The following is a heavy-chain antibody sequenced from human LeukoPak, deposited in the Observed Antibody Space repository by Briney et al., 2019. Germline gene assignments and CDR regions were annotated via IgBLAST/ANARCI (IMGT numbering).Heavy chain of an antibody. CDR2: IKQDGSEK. D-gene: IGHD2-2*01. J-gene: IGHJ4*02. CDR3: ARDAYQLLWAYFDY. CDR1: GFTFSIYW. V-gene: IGHV3-7*01. Sequence: GRSLRLSWAASGFTFSIYWMSWVRQAPGRWLEWVGNIKQDGSEKYYVDSVKGRFTICRDNAKNSLYLQMNSLRAEDTAVYYCARDAYQLLWAYFDYWGQGTLVTVSS.